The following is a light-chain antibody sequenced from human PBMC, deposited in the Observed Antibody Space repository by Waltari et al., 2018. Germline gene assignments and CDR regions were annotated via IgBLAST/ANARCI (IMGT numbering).Light chain of an antibody. Sequence: DIQMTPSPSSLSASVGDSVTITCQASQDISNYLNWYQQKPGKAPKLLIYDASNLETGVPSRFSGSGSGTDFTFTISSLQPEDIATYYCQQYDNLPRYTFGQGTKLEIK. J-gene: IGKJ2*01. V-gene: IGKV1-33*01. CDR3: QQYDNLPRYT. CDR1: QDISNY. CDR2: DAS.